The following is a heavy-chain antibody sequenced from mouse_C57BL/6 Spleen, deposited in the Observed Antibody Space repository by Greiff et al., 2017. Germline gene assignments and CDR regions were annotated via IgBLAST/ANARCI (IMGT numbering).Heavy chain of an antibody. CDR2: ISDGGSYT. D-gene: IGHD1-1*01. CDR3: ARETVVATWKYFDV. Sequence: EVQVVESGGGLVKPGGSLKLSCAASGFTFSSYAMSWVRQTPEKRLEWVATISDGGSYTYYPDNVKGRFTISRDNAKNNLYLQMSHLKSEDTAMYYCARETVVATWKYFDVWGTGTTVTVSS. J-gene: IGHJ1*03. CDR1: GFTFSSYA. V-gene: IGHV5-4*01.